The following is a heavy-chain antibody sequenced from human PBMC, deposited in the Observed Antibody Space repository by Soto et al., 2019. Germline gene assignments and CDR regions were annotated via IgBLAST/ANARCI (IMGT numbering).Heavy chain of an antibody. V-gene: IGHV3-7*01. D-gene: IGHD2-2*01. CDR3: ARARGWNIVIIPAASDY. CDR2: INQDGSEK. J-gene: IGHJ4*02. CDR1: GFTFSTYW. Sequence: EVQLVESGGGLVQPGGSLRLSCAASGFTFSTYWMSWVRQAPGEGLEWVANINQDGSEKYYVDSVKRRFTISRDNAKNSLYLQMTSLRADDTAVYYCARARGWNIVIIPAASDYWGQGTLVTVSS.